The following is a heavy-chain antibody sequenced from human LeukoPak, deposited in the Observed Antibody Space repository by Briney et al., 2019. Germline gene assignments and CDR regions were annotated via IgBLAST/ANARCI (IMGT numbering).Heavy chain of an antibody. CDR3: ARDYYDSSGYSLAFDY. CDR2: IYYSGST. CDR1: GGSISSSSYY. J-gene: IGHJ4*02. D-gene: IGHD3-22*01. Sequence: SETLSLTCTVSGGSISSSSYYWGWIRQPPGKGLEWIGSIYYSGSTYYNPSLKSRVTISVDTSKNQFSLKLSSVTAADTAVYYCARDYYDSSGYSLAFDYWGQGTLVTVSS. V-gene: IGHV4-39*07.